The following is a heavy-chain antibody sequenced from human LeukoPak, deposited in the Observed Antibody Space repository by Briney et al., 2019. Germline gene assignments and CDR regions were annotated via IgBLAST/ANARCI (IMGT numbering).Heavy chain of an antibody. CDR1: GGSISNYY. Sequence: PSETLSLTCTVSGGSISNYYWSWIRQPPGKGLEWIGYIYNSGHTNYNPSLKSRVTISEDTSKNQLSLKLSSVTAADTAVYYCAGAAVTTSRYFQHWGQGTLVTVSS. D-gene: IGHD4-17*01. CDR3: AGAAVTTSRYFQH. J-gene: IGHJ1*01. V-gene: IGHV4-59*01. CDR2: IYNSGHT.